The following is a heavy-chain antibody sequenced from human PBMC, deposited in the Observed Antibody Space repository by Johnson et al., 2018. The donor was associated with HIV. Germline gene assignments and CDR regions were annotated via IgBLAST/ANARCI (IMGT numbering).Heavy chain of an antibody. CDR2: ISWNSGSI. D-gene: IGHD6-6*01. Sequence: VQLVESGGGLVQPGRSLRLSCAASGFTFDDYAMHWVRQAPGKGLEWVSGISWNSGSIGYADSVQGRFTISRDNSKNTLYLQMNSLRAEDTAVYYCARDGSQLADAFDIWGQGTVVTVSS. CDR3: ARDGSQLADAFDI. J-gene: IGHJ3*02. CDR1: GFTFDDYA. V-gene: IGHV3-9*01.